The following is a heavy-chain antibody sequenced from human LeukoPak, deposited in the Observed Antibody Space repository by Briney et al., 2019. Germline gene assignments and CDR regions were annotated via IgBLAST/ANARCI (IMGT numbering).Heavy chain of an antibody. V-gene: IGHV3-53*01. Sequence: GGSLRLSCAASGFTVSSNYMSWVRQTPGKGPEWVSVIYSDGSTYYADSVKGRFTISRDNSKNTLYLQMNSLRAEDTAAYYCARHPYDSSRFIDYWGQGTLVTVSS. D-gene: IGHD3-16*01. CDR2: IYSDGST. CDR3: ARHPYDSSRFIDY. J-gene: IGHJ4*02. CDR1: GFTVSSNY.